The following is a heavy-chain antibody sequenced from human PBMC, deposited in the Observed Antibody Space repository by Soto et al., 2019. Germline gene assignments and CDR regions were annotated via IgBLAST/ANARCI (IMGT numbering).Heavy chain of an antibody. V-gene: IGHV4-59*01. Sequence: SETLSLTCTVSGGSISSYYWSWIRQPPGKGLEWIGYIYYSGSTNYNPSLKSRVTISVDTSKNQFSLKLSSVTAADTAVYYCARVPYAAGTWWFDPWGQGTLVT. CDR3: ARVPYAAGTWWFDP. CDR2: IYYSGST. CDR1: GGSISSYY. J-gene: IGHJ5*02. D-gene: IGHD6-13*01.